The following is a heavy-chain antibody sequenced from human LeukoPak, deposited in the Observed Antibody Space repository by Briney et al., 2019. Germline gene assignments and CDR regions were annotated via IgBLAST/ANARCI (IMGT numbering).Heavy chain of an antibody. V-gene: IGHV4-59*01. CDR2: FYHSGGI. D-gene: IGHD6-19*01. CDR3: VRGASSGWHHWFDP. CDR1: GGSISSYY. Sequence: SETLSLTCSVSGGSISSYYWHWIRQTPGKGLEWIGHFYHSGGINTNPSLQSRVTLSIDTSKNQISLRLRSVTAADTAVYFCVRGASSGWHHWFDPWGQGTLVTVSS. J-gene: IGHJ5*02.